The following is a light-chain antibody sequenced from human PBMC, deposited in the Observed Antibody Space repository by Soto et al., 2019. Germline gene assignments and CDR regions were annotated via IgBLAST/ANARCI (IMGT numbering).Light chain of an antibody. CDR2: SVS. J-gene: IGKJ5*01. Sequence: EIVLTQSPGTLPLSPGERATLSWRASQSVGRSHLAWYQQKPGQAPRLLISSVSKRATGIPDRFSGGGSGTDFTLTISRVEPEDFALYICQQYDGSPITFGQGTRLEIK. CDR1: QSVGRSH. CDR3: QQYDGSPIT. V-gene: IGKV3-20*01.